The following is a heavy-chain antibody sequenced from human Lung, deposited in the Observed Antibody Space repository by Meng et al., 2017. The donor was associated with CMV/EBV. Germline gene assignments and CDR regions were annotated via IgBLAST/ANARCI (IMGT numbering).Heavy chain of an antibody. Sequence: GGSLRLXCAASAFTFSDYAMTWIRQAPGKGLEWVSSISSTSIHIYYADSVKGRFTISRDNGKNLLYLQLNSLRAEDTAVYYCARGRGYCSSTNCYLNFDYWGQGXLVTVSS. D-gene: IGHD2-2*01. CDR3: ARGRGYCSSTNCYLNFDY. V-gene: IGHV3-21*01. J-gene: IGHJ4*02. CDR2: ISSTSIHI. CDR1: AFTFSDYA.